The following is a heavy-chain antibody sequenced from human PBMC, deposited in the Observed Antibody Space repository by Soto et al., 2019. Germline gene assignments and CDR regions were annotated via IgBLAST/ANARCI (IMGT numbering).Heavy chain of an antibody. V-gene: IGHV4-34*01. CDR2: INHSGST. CDR1: GGSFSGYY. D-gene: IGHD6-19*01. CDR3: AITKGYSSGWYPRYYYYGMDV. J-gene: IGHJ6*02. Sequence: KASETLSLTCAVYGGSFSGYYWSWIRQPPGKGLEWIGEINHSGSTNYNPSLKSRVTISVDTSKNQFSLKLSSVTAADTAVYYCAITKGYSSGWYPRYYYYGMDVWGQGTTVTVSS.